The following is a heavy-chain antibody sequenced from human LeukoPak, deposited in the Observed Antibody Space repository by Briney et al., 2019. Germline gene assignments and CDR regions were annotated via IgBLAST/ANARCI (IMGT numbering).Heavy chain of an antibody. Sequence: GASVKVSCKASGYTFTGYYMHWVRQAPGQGLEWMGGIIPIFGTANYAQKFQGRVTITADESTSTAYMELSSLRSEDTAVYYCAREAGGCSSTSCHGQNWGQGTLVTVSS. CDR2: IIPIFGTA. D-gene: IGHD2-2*01. V-gene: IGHV1-69*13. J-gene: IGHJ4*02. CDR1: GYTFTGYY. CDR3: AREAGGCSSTSCHGQN.